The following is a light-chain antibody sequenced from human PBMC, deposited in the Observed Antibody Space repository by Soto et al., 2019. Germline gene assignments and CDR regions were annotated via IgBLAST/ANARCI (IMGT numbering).Light chain of an antibody. V-gene: IGKV1-5*01. CDR2: AAS. CDR1: QSISSY. Sequence: DNQLTHSHSTLSALMGYSLTIXRLSIQSISSYLNWYQQKPGKAPKLLIYAASSLQSGVSSRFSGSGSGTEFTLTITSLQPDDFATYYCQQYNSYPWTFGQGTGVDIK. CDR3: QQYNSYPWT. J-gene: IGKJ1*01.